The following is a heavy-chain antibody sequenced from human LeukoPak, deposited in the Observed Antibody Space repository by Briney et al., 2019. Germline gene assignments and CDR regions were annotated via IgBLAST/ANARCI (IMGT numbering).Heavy chain of an antibody. CDR2: LKSKTDGGAT. Sequence: GGSLRLSCAASGFTFKNAWMSWVRQAPGKGLEWVGRLKSKTDGGATDYAAPVKGRITISRDDSKNRLYLQMNSLKNEDTAVYYCTTANYYDGSVLEYWGEGTLVTVSS. D-gene: IGHD3-22*01. CDR3: TTANYYDGSVLEY. CDR1: GFTFKNAW. V-gene: IGHV3-15*01. J-gene: IGHJ4*02.